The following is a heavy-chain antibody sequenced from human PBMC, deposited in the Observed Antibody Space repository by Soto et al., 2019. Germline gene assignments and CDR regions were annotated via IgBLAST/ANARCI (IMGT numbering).Heavy chain of an antibody. V-gene: IGHV3-7*03. CDR2: IKQDGIEK. J-gene: IGHJ4*02. CDR3: ARVGLFDGDKPITFEY. CDR1: GFTFSNYW. Sequence: LRLSCTAFGFTFSNYWMSWVRQAPGKGLEWVANIKQDGIEKHYVDSVKGRFSISRDNAKNSLNLHMNSLGADDTAIYYCARVGLFDGDKPITFEYWGQGTLVTVSS. D-gene: IGHD3-3*01.